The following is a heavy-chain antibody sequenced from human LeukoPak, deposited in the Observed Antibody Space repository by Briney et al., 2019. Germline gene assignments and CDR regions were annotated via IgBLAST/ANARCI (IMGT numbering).Heavy chain of an antibody. D-gene: IGHD3-3*02. CDR3: ARAFYPGYYSYMAV. Sequence: SETLSLTCAVYGGSFSGYYWSWIRQPPGKGLEWIGSFYYSGSTYYNPSLKSRVTISVDTSKNQFSLKLSSVAAADTAVYYCARAFYPGYYSYMAVWGKGTTVTVSS. V-gene: IGHV4-34*01. CDR2: FYYSGST. CDR1: GGSFSGYY. J-gene: IGHJ6*03.